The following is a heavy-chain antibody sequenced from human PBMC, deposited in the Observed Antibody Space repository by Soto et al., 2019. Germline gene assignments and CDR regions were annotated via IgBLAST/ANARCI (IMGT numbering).Heavy chain of an antibody. J-gene: IGHJ6*02. V-gene: IGHV3-33*01. CDR1: GFTFSSYG. D-gene: IGHD1-26*01. CDR3: ARDREGELRNYYYGMDV. CDR2: IWYDGSNK. Sequence: GGSLRLSCAASGFTFSSYGMHWVRQAPGKGLEWVAVIWYDGSNKYYADSVKGRFTISRDNSKNTLYLQMNSLRVEDTAVYYCARDREGELRNYYYGMDVWGQGTTVTVSS.